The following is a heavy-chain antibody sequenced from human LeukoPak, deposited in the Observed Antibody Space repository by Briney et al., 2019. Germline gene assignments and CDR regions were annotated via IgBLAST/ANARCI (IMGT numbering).Heavy chain of an antibody. CDR2: ISSSSSYI. D-gene: IGHD6-13*01. CDR1: GFTFTTYW. Sequence: GGSLRLSCAASGFTFTTYWMNWVRQAPGKGLEWVSSISSSSSYIYYADSVKGRFTISRDNAKNSLYLQMNSLRVEDTAVYYCARVAEAAAFDYWGQGTLVTVSS. J-gene: IGHJ4*02. V-gene: IGHV3-21*01. CDR3: ARVAEAAAFDY.